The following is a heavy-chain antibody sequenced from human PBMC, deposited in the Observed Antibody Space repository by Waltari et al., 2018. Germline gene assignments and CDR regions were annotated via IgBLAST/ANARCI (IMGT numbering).Heavy chain of an antibody. Sequence: QLQLQESGPGLVKPSETLSLTCTVSGGSISSSSYYWGWIRKPPGKGLEWIGSIYYSGSTYYNPSLKSRVTISVNTSKNQFSLKLSSVTAADTAVYYCAREGSGSYDYWGQGTLVTVSS. CDR3: AREGSGSYDY. J-gene: IGHJ4*02. CDR2: IYYSGST. CDR1: GGSISSSSYY. V-gene: IGHV4-39*07.